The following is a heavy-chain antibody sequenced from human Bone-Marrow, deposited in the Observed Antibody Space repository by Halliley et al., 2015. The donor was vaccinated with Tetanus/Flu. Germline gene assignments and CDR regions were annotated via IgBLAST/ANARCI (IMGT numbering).Heavy chain of an antibody. J-gene: IGHJ5*02. CDR2: IYPDGSA. V-gene: IGHV3-53*04. CDR3: ARGGGEGRGFHYRWFDP. D-gene: IGHD3-22*01. Sequence: IYPDGSADYADSVKGRFTISRHNSENTLSLEMNSLRPDDTAVYYCARGGGEGRGFHYRWFDPWGQGTLVTVSS.